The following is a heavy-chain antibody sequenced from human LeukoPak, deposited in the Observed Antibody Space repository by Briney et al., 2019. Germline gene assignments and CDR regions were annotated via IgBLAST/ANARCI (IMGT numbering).Heavy chain of an antibody. CDR1: GFTFSSYW. J-gene: IGHJ4*02. CDR2: IKQDGSEK. D-gene: IGHD5-12*01. Sequence: PGGSLRLSCAASGFTFSSYWMSWVRQAPGKGLEWVANIKQDGSEKYYVDSVKGRFTISRDNAKNSLYLQMNSLRAEDTALYYCARGLSGYEDGHFDYWGQGTLVTVPS. V-gene: IGHV3-7*01. CDR3: ARGLSGYEDGHFDY.